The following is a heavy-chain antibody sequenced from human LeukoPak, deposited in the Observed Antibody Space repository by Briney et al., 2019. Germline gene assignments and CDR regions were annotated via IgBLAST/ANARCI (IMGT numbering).Heavy chain of an antibody. CDR2: IRSNAYGGTT. Sequence: GGSLRLSCTASGFTFGDYAMSWVRQAPGKGVEWVGFIRSNAYGGTTEYAASVKGRFTFSRDDSKSIAYLQMNSLKTEDTAVYYCTRRAWFLDYWGQGTLVTVSS. J-gene: IGHJ4*02. CDR1: GFTFGDYA. CDR3: TRRAWFLDY. V-gene: IGHV3-49*04. D-gene: IGHD3-10*01.